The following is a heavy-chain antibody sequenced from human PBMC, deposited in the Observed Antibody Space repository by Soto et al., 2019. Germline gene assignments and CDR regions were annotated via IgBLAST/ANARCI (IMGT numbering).Heavy chain of an antibody. J-gene: IGHJ4*02. CDR2: INTNSGGT. Sequence: RASVKVSCKASGYTFTGYYIHWVRQAPVQGLEWMGWINTNSGGTNYAQKFQGRVTMTRDTSISTAYMELSRLTSDDTAVYYCARTQTNDYWGQGTLVTVSS. CDR3: ARTQTNDY. V-gene: IGHV1-2*02. CDR1: GYTFTGYY.